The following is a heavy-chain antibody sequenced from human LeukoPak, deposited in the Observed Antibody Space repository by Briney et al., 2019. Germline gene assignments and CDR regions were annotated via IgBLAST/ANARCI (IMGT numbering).Heavy chain of an antibody. J-gene: IGHJ4*02. V-gene: IGHV3-33*06. CDR2: IWKDGSDE. Sequence: PGGSLRLSCAAAGFTFGDFGMHWVRQAPGKGLEWVALIWKDGSDEFYADSVKGRFTISRDNSRNTLSLQMNSLRAEDTAVYFCAKRGVVIRGILVIGYHQEAYHYDFWGQGVLVTVSS. CDR3: AKRGVVIRGILVIGYHQEAYHYDF. CDR1: GFTFGDFG. D-gene: IGHD3-10*01.